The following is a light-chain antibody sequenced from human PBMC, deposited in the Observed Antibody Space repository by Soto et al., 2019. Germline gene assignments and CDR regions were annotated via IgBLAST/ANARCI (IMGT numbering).Light chain of an antibody. CDR1: QSVSSN. CDR3: QQRSNWPLT. V-gene: IGKV3-11*01. Sequence: EVVLSQSPATLSLSPGEGVTLSCRASQSVSSNLAWYQQRPGQAPRLLIYDASNRATGIPARFSGSGSGTDFTLTISSLEPEDFAVYYCQQRSNWPLTFGGGTKV. J-gene: IGKJ4*01. CDR2: DAS.